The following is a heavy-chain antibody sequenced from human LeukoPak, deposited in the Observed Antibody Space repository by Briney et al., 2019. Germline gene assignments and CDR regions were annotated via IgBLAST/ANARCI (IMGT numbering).Heavy chain of an antibody. D-gene: IGHD1-26*01. CDR1: GYTFTGYY. J-gene: IGHJ4*02. CDR3: ARAHSGSYYHQFDY. Sequence: ASVKVSCKASGYTFTGYYMHWVRQAPGQGLEWMGWINPNSGGTNYAQKFQGRVTMTRDTSISTAYMELSRLRSDDTAVYYCARAHSGSYYHQFDYWGQGTLVTVSS. CDR2: INPNSGGT. V-gene: IGHV1-2*02.